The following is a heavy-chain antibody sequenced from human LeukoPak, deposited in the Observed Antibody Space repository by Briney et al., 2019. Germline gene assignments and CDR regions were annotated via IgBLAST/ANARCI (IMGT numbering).Heavy chain of an antibody. Sequence: SETLSLTCTVSGGSISSGSYYWSWIRQPAGKGLEWIGRIYTSGSTNYNPSLKSRVTISVDTSKNRFSLKLSSVTAADTAVYYCARETEWLLHFDYWGQGTLVTVSS. D-gene: IGHD3-3*01. CDR3: ARETEWLLHFDY. CDR1: GGSISSGSYY. J-gene: IGHJ4*02. CDR2: IYTSGST. V-gene: IGHV4-61*02.